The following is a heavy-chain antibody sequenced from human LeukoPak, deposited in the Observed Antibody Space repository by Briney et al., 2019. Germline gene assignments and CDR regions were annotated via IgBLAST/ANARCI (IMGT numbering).Heavy chain of an antibody. V-gene: IGHV4-39*07. CDR3: ARNRTPGKYYYYYGMDV. Sequence: SETLSLTCTVSGGSISSRSYYWGWIRQPPGKGLEWIGEINHSGSTNYNPSLKSRVTISVDTSKNQFSLKLSSVTAADTAVYYCARNRTPGKYYYYYGMDVWGQGTTVTVSS. CDR2: INHSGST. D-gene: IGHD3-10*01. J-gene: IGHJ6*02. CDR1: GGSISSRSYY.